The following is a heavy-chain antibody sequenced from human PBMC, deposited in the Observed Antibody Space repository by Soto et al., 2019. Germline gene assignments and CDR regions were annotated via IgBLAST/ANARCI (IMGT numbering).Heavy chain of an antibody. J-gene: IGHJ4*02. D-gene: IGHD6-13*01. CDR2: INHSGST. CDR3: ARGGTAATTTTISHFDY. V-gene: IGHV4-34*01. Sequence: SETLSLTCAVYGGSFSGYYWSWIRQPPGKGLEWIGEINHSGSTNYNPSLKSRVTISVDTSKNQFSLKLSSVTAADTAVYYCARGGTAATTTTISHFDYWGQGTLVTVSS. CDR1: GGSFSGYY.